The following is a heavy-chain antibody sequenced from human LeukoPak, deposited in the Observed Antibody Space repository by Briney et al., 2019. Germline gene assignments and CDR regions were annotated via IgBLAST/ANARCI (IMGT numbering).Heavy chain of an antibody. Sequence: GGSLRLSCAASGFTFSSYGMHWVRQAPGKGLEWVAVISYDGSNKYYADSVKGRFTISRDNSKNTLYLQMNSLRAEDTAVYYSAKEFSSSPWRYYYGMDVWGQGTTVTVSS. CDR1: GFTFSSYG. D-gene: IGHD6-6*01. V-gene: IGHV3-30*18. CDR2: ISYDGSNK. CDR3: AKEFSSSPWRYYYGMDV. J-gene: IGHJ6*02.